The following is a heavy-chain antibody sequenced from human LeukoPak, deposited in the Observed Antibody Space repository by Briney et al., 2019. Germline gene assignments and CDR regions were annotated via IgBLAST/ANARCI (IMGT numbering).Heavy chain of an antibody. V-gene: IGHV4-59*01. D-gene: IGHD3-22*01. CDR2: IYYSGST. J-gene: IGHJ3*02. CDR1: GGSISSYY. Sequence: SETLSLTCTVSGGSISSYYWSWIRQPAGKGLEWIGYIYYSGSTNYNPSLKSRVTISVDTSKNQFSLKLSSVTAADTAVYYCARVYYDSSGAFDIWGQGTMVTVSS. CDR3: ARVYYDSSGAFDI.